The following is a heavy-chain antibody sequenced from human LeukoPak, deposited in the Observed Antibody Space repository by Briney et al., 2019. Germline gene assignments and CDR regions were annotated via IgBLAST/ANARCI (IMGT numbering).Heavy chain of an antibody. Sequence: EASVKVSCKASGGTFSSYAISWVRQAPGQGLEWMGGIIPIFGTANYPQKFQGRVTITTDESTSTAYMELSSLRSEDTAVYYCARDLLGYCSSTSCRGTNWFDPWGQGTLVTVSS. CDR3: ARDLLGYCSSTSCRGTNWFDP. D-gene: IGHD2-2*01. J-gene: IGHJ5*02. CDR2: IIPIFGTA. CDR1: GGTFSSYA. V-gene: IGHV1-69*05.